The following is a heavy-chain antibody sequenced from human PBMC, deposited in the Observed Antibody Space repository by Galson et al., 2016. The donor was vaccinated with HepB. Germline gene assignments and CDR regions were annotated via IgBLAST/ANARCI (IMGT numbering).Heavy chain of an antibody. V-gene: IGHV3-30*03. Sequence: SLRLSCAASGFTFSTYGMHWVRQAPGKGLEWVAVISYDGDTTYHADSVKGRFTISRDNSKNTLYLQMHRLRCEDTAVYYCASDRRKSQRCYSYCFDYWGQGTLVTVSS. CDR1: GFTFSTYG. J-gene: IGHJ4*02. D-gene: IGHD5-18*01. CDR3: ASDRRKSQRCYSYCFDY. CDR2: ISYDGDTT.